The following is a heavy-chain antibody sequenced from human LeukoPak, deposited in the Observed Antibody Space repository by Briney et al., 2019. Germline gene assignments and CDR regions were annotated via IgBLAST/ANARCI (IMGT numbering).Heavy chain of an antibody. CDR3: ATSSSYSSGWYYYLDY. D-gene: IGHD6-19*01. V-gene: IGHV3-30*03. Sequence: PGGSLRLSCAASGFTFSSYGMHWVRQAPGKGLEWVAVISYDGSNKYYADSVKGRFTISRDNSKNTLYLQMNSLRAEDTAVYYCATSSSYSSGWYYYLDYWGQGTLVTVSS. J-gene: IGHJ4*02. CDR1: GFTFSSYG. CDR2: ISYDGSNK.